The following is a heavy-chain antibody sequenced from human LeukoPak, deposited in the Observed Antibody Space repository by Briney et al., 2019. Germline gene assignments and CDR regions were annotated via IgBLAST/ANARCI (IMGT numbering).Heavy chain of an antibody. D-gene: IGHD2-15*01. CDR3: ARHNLPYCSETTCPNLDNYDGLDV. V-gene: IGHV5-51*01. CDR2: IYPGDFDT. Sequence: GESLKISCKGSGYSFANYWIGWVRQMPGKGLEWMGIIYPGDFDTRYSPSFRGQVTISADTSIGTAYLQWGSLKASDTAMYYCARHNLPYCSETTCPNLDNYDGLDVWGQGTTVTVSS. J-gene: IGHJ6*02. CDR1: GYSFANYW.